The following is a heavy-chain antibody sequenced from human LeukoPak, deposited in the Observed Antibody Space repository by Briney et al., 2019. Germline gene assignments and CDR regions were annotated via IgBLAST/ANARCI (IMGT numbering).Heavy chain of an antibody. D-gene: IGHD5-12*01. CDR1: GFSPSTPGVG. CDR3: AHRRVATGVFDY. J-gene: IGHJ4*02. Sequence: SGPTLVKPPQTLTLTCTFSGFSPSTPGVGVGWIRQPPGKALEWLSLIYWDDDKRYSPSLKSRLTITKDTSKNQVVLTMTNMDPVDTATYYCAHRRVATGVFDYWGQGTLVTVSS. V-gene: IGHV2-5*02. CDR2: IYWDDDK.